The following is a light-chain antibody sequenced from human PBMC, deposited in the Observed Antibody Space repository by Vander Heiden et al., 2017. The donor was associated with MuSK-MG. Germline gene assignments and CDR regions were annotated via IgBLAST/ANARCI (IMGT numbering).Light chain of an antibody. V-gene: IGKV1-39*01. Sequence: DIQMNQVKSSLSASGRDRVPLTCRASPKINQHLNWFQQKPGKAPKLVIFAASSSQSGVPSRFSGGGSGTDFTLTISRRQPEDFATYYCQQSYSTPRTFGQGTKVEIK. CDR2: AAS. CDR1: PKINQH. CDR3: QQSYSTPRT. J-gene: IGKJ1*01.